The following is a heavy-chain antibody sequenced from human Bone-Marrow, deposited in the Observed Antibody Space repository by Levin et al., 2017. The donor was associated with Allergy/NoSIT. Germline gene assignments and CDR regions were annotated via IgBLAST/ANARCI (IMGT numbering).Heavy chain of an antibody. J-gene: IGHJ5*02. V-gene: IGHV2-5*01. CDR2: IYWNDDK. D-gene: IGHD2-15*01. Sequence: SGPTLVKPTQTLTLTCTFSGFSLSTSGVGVGWIRQPPGKALEWLALIYWNDDKRYSPSLKSRLTITKDTSKNQVVLTMTNMDPVDTATYYCAPTESGENWFDPWGQGTLVTVSS. CDR3: APTESGENWFDP. CDR1: GFSLSTSGVG.